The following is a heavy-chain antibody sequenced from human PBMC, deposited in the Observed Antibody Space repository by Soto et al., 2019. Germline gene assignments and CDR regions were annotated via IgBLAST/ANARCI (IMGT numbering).Heavy chain of an antibody. V-gene: IGHV3-74*01. Sequence: GGSLRLSCAASGFTFTSYWMHWVRQAPGKGLVWVSRINSDGSTTNYADSVKGRFTISRDNAKNTLYLQMNSLRSDDTAVYYCARDLTAGDTYWGQGTLVTVSS. D-gene: IGHD7-27*01. CDR2: INSDGSTT. CDR3: ARDLTAGDTY. J-gene: IGHJ4*02. CDR1: GFTFTSYW.